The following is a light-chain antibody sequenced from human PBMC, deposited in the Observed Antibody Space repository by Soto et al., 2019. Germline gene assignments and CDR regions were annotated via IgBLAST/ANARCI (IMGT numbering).Light chain of an antibody. CDR3: QQYDNLPLT. CDR1: QDISNY. J-gene: IGKJ4*01. V-gene: IGKV1-33*01. CDR2: DAS. Sequence: DIQMTQSPSSLSASVGDRVTITCQASQDISNYLNWYQQKPGKAPKHLIYDASNLETGVTSRFRGSGSGTDFTFTISSLQPEDIATYYCQQYDNLPLTFGGGTKVEIK.